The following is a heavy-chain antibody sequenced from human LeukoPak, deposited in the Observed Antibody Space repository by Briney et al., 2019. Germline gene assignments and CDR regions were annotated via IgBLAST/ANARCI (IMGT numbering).Heavy chain of an antibody. CDR3: ARMTTKVYYNIDV. D-gene: IGHD4-11*01. CDR1: GGSISSYY. J-gene: IGHJ6*03. Sequence: SETLSLTCTVSGGSISSYYWSWIRQPPGKGLEWIGYIYSSGSTNYNPSLESRVTISVDTSKNQFSLKLSSVTAADTAVYYCARMTTKVYYNIDVWGKGTTVTVSS. CDR2: IYSSGST. V-gene: IGHV4-4*09.